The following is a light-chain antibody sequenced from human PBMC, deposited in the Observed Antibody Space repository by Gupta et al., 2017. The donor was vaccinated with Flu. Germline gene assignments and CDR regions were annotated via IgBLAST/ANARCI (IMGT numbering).Light chain of an antibody. V-gene: IGKV3-11*01. J-gene: IGKJ2*01. CDR3: QQHSRFPMFS. Sequence: IVFTQSPATLSFSPGDRSILSCRARQSVNIYLAWYQQKPGQPPRLLMFDASKRDAGIQDRFCGGGWGKKVAITNSTREQEEFAGYYYQQHSRFPMFSFGQGTKL. CDR1: QSVNIY. CDR2: DAS.